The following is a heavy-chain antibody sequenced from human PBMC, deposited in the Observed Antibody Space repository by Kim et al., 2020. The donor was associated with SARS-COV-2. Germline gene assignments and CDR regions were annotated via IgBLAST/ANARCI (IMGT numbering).Heavy chain of an antibody. J-gene: IGHJ4*02. D-gene: IGHD3-16*02. CDR3: TRVGITFGGVIVRFDY. V-gene: IGHV3-49*02. Sequence: SVKGRFTKPRDDSNSIAYLQMNSLKTEDTAVYYCTRVGITFGGVIVRFDYWGQGTLVTVSS.